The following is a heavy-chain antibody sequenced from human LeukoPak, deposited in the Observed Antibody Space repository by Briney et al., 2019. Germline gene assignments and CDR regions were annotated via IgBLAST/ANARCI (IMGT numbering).Heavy chain of an antibody. V-gene: IGHV3-74*01. Sequence: GGSLRLSCAASGFTFSSYWMHWVRQAPGKGLVWVSRINSDGSTTNYADSVKGRFTISRDNAKNTVYLQMNSLRAEDTAVYYCAKDVVRGSPEDWGQGTLVTVSS. CDR2: INSDGSTT. CDR1: GFTFSSYW. D-gene: IGHD3-10*01. J-gene: IGHJ4*02. CDR3: AKDVVRGSPED.